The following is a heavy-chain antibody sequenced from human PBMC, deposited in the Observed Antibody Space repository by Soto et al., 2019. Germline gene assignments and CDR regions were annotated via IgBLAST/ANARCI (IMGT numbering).Heavy chain of an antibody. Sequence: GGSLRLSCAASGFTFDDYAMHWVRQAPGKGLEWVSGISWNSGSIGYADSVKGRFTISRDNAKNSLYLQMNSLRAEDTALYYCAKDASKYYDFWSGYFGYYYYMDVWGKGTTVTVSS. CDR2: ISWNSGSI. D-gene: IGHD3-3*01. J-gene: IGHJ6*03. CDR1: GFTFDDYA. V-gene: IGHV3-9*01. CDR3: AKDASKYYDFWSGYFGYYYYMDV.